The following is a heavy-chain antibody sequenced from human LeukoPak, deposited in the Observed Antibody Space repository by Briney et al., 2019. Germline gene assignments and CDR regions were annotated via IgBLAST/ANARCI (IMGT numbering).Heavy chain of an antibody. D-gene: IGHD6-19*01. J-gene: IGHJ4*02. V-gene: IGHV3-7*01. CDR1: GFTFSSYW. Sequence: GGSLRLSCAASGFTFSSYWMSWVRQAPGKGLEWVANIKHDGIEKHYVDSVKGRFTVSRDNAKNSLYLQMNSLRAEDTAVYYCARLGQWLDIDYWGQGTLDTVSS. CDR3: ARLGQWLDIDY. CDR2: IKHDGIEK.